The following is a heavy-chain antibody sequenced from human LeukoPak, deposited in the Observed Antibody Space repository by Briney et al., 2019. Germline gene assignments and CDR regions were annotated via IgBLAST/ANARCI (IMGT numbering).Heavy chain of an antibody. Sequence: SETLSLTCSVSGGSISSYYWSWIRQPPGKGLKWIGYIYYSGSTNYNPSLKSRVTISVDTSKNQFSLKLSSVTAADTAVYYCAGTYYYDSSGYYYYGSAAFDIWGQGTMVTVSS. D-gene: IGHD3-22*01. CDR1: GGSISSYY. CDR3: AGTYYYDSSGYYYYGSAAFDI. J-gene: IGHJ3*02. CDR2: IYYSGST. V-gene: IGHV4-59*01.